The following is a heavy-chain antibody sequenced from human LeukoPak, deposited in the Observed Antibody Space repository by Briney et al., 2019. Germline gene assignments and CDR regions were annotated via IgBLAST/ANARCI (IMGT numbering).Heavy chain of an antibody. CDR1: GFTFNTYS. D-gene: IGHD3-3*01. Sequence: PGGSLRLSCAASGFTFNTYSMNWVRQAPGKGLEWVSYISGSSITIYYADSVKGRFTISRDNAKNSLYLQMNSLRAEDTAVYYCARDSDHHDFWGGSYRRDDALDLWGQGTMVTVSS. CDR2: ISGSSITI. CDR3: ARDSDHHDFWGGSYRRDDALDL. V-gene: IGHV3-48*01. J-gene: IGHJ3*01.